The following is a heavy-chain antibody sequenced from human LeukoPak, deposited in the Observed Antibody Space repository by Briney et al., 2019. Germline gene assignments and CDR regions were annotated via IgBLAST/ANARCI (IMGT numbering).Heavy chain of an antibody. D-gene: IGHD5/OR15-5a*01. J-gene: IGHJ6*04. CDR2: IYYSGST. CDR3: ARGQSGLRGYSVLRMDV. Sequence: SETLSLTCTVSGGSISSYYWSWIRQPPGKGLEWIGYIYYSGSTNYNPSLKSRVTISVDTSKNQFSLKLSSVTAADTAVYYCARGQSGLRGYSVLRMDVWGKGTTVTVSS. CDR1: GGSISSYY. V-gene: IGHV4-59*01.